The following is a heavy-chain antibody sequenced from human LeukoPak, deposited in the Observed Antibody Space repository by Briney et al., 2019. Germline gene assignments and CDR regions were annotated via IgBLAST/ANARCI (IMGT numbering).Heavy chain of an antibody. CDR3: ARDHVAAAGVD. V-gene: IGHV1-46*01. CDR1: GYTFTSYY. CDR2: INPSGGST. J-gene: IGHJ4*02. Sequence: ASVKVSCKASGYTFTSYYMHWVRQAPGQGLGWMGIINPSGGSTSYAQKFQGRVTMTRDTSTSTVYIELSSLRSEDTAVYYCARDHVAAAGVDWGQGTLVTVSS. D-gene: IGHD6-13*01.